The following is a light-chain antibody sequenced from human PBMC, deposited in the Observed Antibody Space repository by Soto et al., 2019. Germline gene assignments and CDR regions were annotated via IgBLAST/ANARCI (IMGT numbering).Light chain of an antibody. Sequence: QSLLTQPRSLSGSPGQSVTISCTGTSSDVGGYNYVSWYQQHPGKAPKLMIYDVSKRPSGVPDRFSGSKSGNTASLTISGLQAEDEADYYCCSYAGSYSRYVFGTGTKVTVL. CDR1: SSDVGGYNY. J-gene: IGLJ1*01. CDR2: DVS. V-gene: IGLV2-11*01. CDR3: CSYAGSYSRYV.